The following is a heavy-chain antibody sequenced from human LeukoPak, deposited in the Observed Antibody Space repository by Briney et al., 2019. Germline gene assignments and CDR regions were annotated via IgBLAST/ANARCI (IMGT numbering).Heavy chain of an antibody. Sequence: GGSLRLSCAVSGFTFSSYAMSWVRQAPGKGLEWASAISGSGGSTYYADSVKGRFTISRDNSKNTLYLQMNSLRAEDTAVYYCAKVHAAGTFYYYGMDVWGQGTTVTVSS. CDR2: ISGSGGST. V-gene: IGHV3-23*01. J-gene: IGHJ6*02. CDR1: GFTFSSYA. CDR3: AKVHAAGTFYYYGMDV. D-gene: IGHD6-13*01.